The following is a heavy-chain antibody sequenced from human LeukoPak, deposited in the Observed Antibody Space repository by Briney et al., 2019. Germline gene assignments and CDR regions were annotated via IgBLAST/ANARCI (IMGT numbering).Heavy chain of an antibody. CDR2: IISIFGTA. CDR1: GGTFSSYA. V-gene: IGHV1-69*06. D-gene: IGHD6-13*01. CDR3: AKGGSSSWDYFDY. J-gene: IGHJ4*02. Sequence: ASVKVSCKASGGTFSSYAISWVRQAPGQGLEWMGGIISIFGTANYAQKFQGRVTITADKSTSTAYMELSSLRSEDTAVYYCAKGGSSSWDYFDYWGQGTLVTVSS.